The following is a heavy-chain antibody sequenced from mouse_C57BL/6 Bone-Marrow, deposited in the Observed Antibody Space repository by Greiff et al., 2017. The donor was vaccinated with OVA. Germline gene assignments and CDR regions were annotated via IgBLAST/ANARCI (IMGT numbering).Heavy chain of an antibody. V-gene: IGHV1-26*01. D-gene: IGHD1-1*01. J-gene: IGHJ1*03. CDR3: ARHYYGSDV. CDR2: INPNNGGT. CDR1: GYTFTDYY. Sequence: VQLQQSGPELVKPGASVKISCKASGYTFTDYYMNWVKQSHGKSLEWIGDINPNNGGTSYNQKFKGKATLTVDKSSSTAYMELRSLTSEDSAVYYCARHYYGSDVWGTGTTVTVSS.